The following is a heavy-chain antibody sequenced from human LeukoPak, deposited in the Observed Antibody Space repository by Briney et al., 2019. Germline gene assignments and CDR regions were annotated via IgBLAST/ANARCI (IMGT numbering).Heavy chain of an antibody. CDR1: GFTFSSYW. Sequence: PGGSLRLSCAASGFTFSSYWMNWVRQAPGKGLEWVANIKPDGSDESYVDSVKGRFAISRDNAKNSLYPQMNSLRAEDTAVYYCARENFQYWAQGTLVTVSS. V-gene: IGHV3-7*04. CDR3: ARENFQY. J-gene: IGHJ4*02. CDR2: IKPDGSDE.